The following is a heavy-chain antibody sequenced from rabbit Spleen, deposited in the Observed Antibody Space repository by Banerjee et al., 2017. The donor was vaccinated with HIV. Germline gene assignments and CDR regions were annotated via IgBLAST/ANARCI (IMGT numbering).Heavy chain of an antibody. D-gene: IGHD4-2*01. CDR2: IDVGRNGFS. Sequence: QEQLEESGGSLVQPEGSLTLTCKASGLDFTSSYWICWVRQAPGKGLEWIACIDVGRNGFSYYANRAKGRFTISTTSPTTVTLQMTSLTAADTATYFCARDSAGREDFNLWGPGTLVTVS. CDR3: ARDSAGREDFNL. V-gene: IGHV1S45*01. J-gene: IGHJ4*01. CDR1: GLDFTSSYW.